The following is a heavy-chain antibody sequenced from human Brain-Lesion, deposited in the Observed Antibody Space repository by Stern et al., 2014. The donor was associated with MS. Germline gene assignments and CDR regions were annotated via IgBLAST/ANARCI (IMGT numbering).Heavy chain of an antibody. CDR1: GYTLTEIS. CDR3: ATLSPGAGGNYYRHFDY. J-gene: IGHJ4*02. CDR2: FDHEDGET. V-gene: IGHV1-24*01. Sequence: QVQLVQSGAEVKKPGASAKGSCKASGYTLTEISKKWVRQAPRKGLEWMGGFDHEDGETIYAQKFQGRVTMTEYTSTDTAYMELSSLRSEDTAVYYCATLSPGAGGNYYRHFDYWGQGTLVTVSS. D-gene: IGHD1-26*01.